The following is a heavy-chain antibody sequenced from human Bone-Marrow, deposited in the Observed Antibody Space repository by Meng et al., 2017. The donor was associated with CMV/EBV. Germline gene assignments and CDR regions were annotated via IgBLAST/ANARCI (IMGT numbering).Heavy chain of an antibody. D-gene: IGHD3-22*01. V-gene: IGHV1-2*02. CDR1: GYTFTGYY. Sequence: ASVKVSCKASGYTFTGYYMHWVRQAPGQGLEWMGWINPNSGGTNYAQKFQGRVTMTRDMSISTAYMELSRLRSDDTAVYYCARADSSGYYYLPTNWFDPWGQGTLVTVSS. J-gene: IGHJ5*02. CDR3: ARADSSGYYYLPTNWFDP. CDR2: INPNSGGT.